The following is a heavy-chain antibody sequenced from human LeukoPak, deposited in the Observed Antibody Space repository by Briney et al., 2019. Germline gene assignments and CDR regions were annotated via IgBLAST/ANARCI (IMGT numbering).Heavy chain of an antibody. V-gene: IGHV1-8*02. CDR2: VNPNSGNA. CDR3: ARGRWYYYDTSGSDPSEYFPH. CDR1: GYTFTSYG. Sequence: ASVKVSCKASGYTFTSYGINWLRQASGQGLEWMGWVNPNSGNAGYAQNFQGRVRMTRNTSISTVYMEMRSLRSEDTAIYYCARGRWYYYDTSGSDPSEYFPHWGQGTLVTVSP. D-gene: IGHD3-22*01. J-gene: IGHJ1*01.